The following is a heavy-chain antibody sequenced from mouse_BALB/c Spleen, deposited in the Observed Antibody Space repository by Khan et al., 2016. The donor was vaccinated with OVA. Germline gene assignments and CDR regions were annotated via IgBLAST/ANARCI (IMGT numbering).Heavy chain of an antibody. CDR1: GYTFTNYG. J-gene: IGHJ1*01. Sequence: QIQLVQAGPELKKPGETVKISCTASGYTFTNYGMNWVKQAPGKGLKWMGWINTYSGEPTYADDFKGRSAFSLETSASTAYLQIKNLKNEDTATYFCARSNSDWYIDVWGAGTTVTVSS. CDR3: ARSNSDWYIDV. V-gene: IGHV9-3-1*01. D-gene: IGHD4-1*02. CDR2: INTYSGEP.